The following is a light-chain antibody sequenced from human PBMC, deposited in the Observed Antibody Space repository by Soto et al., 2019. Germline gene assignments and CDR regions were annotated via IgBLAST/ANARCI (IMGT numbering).Light chain of an antibody. CDR1: SSNIGAGYD. V-gene: IGLV1-40*01. J-gene: IGLJ1*01. CDR2: ANN. CDR3: QSYDPNRSGV. Sequence: QSVLTQPPSVSGAPGQRVTISCTGSSSNIGAGYDVHWYQQFPGTAPKLLIYANNNRPSGVPDRFSASKSGTSASLAITGLQADVEADSYCQSYDPNRSGVFGTGTKVTVL.